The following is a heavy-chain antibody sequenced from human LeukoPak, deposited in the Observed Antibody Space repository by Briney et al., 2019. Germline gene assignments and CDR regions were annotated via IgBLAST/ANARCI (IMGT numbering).Heavy chain of an antibody. V-gene: IGHV1-18*01. CDR2: ISGYNGNR. D-gene: IGHD1-26*01. CDR1: GYTFTSYG. Sequence: ASVKVSCKASGYTFTSYGINWVRQAPGQGLEWVGWISGYNGNRHYAQKLQGRVTMTTDTSTSTAYMDLRSLTSDDTAVYYCARDLGTFTFDFDYWSQGTLVTVSS. J-gene: IGHJ4*02. CDR3: ARDLGTFTFDFDY.